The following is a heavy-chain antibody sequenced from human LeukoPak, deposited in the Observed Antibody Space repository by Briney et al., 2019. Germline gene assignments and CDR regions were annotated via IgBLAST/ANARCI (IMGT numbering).Heavy chain of an antibody. CDR2: INPNSGGT. Sequence: ASVKVSCKASGCTFTGYYMHWVRQAPGQGLEWMGWINPNSGGTNYAQKFQGRVTMTRDTSISTAYMELSRLRSDDTAVYYCARELPGPRFFDYWGQGTLVTVSS. CDR1: GCTFTGYY. J-gene: IGHJ4*02. V-gene: IGHV1-2*02. CDR3: ARELPGPRFFDY.